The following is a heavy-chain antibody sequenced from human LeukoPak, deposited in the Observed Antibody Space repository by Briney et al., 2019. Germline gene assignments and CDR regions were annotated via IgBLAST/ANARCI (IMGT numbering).Heavy chain of an antibody. Sequence: GASVKVSCKASGYTFTSYGINWVRQAPGQGLEWMGWISAYNGNTNYAHKLQGRVTMTTDTSTSTAYMELRSLRSDDTAVYYCARPYQGGLHDAFDIWGQGTMVTVSS. J-gene: IGHJ3*02. CDR3: ARPYQGGLHDAFDI. D-gene: IGHD2-2*01. CDR1: GYTFTSYG. CDR2: ISAYNGNT. V-gene: IGHV1-18*01.